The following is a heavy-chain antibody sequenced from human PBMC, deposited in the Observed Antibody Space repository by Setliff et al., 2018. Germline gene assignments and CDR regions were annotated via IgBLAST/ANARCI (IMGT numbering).Heavy chain of an antibody. CDR3: ARSPANGGHDAFDI. CDR1: GFTFSTYR. CDR2: IKQDESEK. D-gene: IGHD6-25*01. Sequence: QPGGSLRLSCAASGFTFSTYRMHWVRQAPGKGLEWVANIKQDESEKHYVGSVKGRFTISRDNARNSVYLHMNSLGAEDTAVYYCARSPANGGHDAFDIWGQGTMVTVSS. J-gene: IGHJ3*02. V-gene: IGHV3-7*01.